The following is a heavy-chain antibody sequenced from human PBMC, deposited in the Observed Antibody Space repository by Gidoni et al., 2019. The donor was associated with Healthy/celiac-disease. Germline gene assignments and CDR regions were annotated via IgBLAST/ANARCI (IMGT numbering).Heavy chain of an antibody. V-gene: IGHV3-9*01. Sequence: EVQLVESGGGLLQPGRSLRISCAASGFTFDDYAMHWVRQAPGKGLEWVSGISWNSGSIGYADSVKGRFTISRDNAKNSLYLQMNSLRAEDTALYYCAKDYAVAGTPGGYYYYGMDVWGQGTTVTVSS. J-gene: IGHJ6*02. CDR2: ISWNSGSI. CDR1: GFTFDDYA. D-gene: IGHD6-19*01. CDR3: AKDYAVAGTPGGYYYYGMDV.